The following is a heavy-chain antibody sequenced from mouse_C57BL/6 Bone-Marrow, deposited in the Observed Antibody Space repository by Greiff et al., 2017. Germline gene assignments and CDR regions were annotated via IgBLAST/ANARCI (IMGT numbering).Heavy chain of an antibody. Sequence: QVQLQQPGAELVKPGASVKLSCKASGYTFTSYWMPWVKPRPGRGLEWIGSIDPNSGGTKYNEQFKSTATLPVDKPSSTAYMQLSSLTSEDAAVYYCANGSLDYWGQGTTLTVSS. D-gene: IGHD1-1*01. CDR3: ANGSLDY. V-gene: IGHV1-72*01. CDR2: IDPNSGGT. J-gene: IGHJ2*01. CDR1: GYTFTSYW.